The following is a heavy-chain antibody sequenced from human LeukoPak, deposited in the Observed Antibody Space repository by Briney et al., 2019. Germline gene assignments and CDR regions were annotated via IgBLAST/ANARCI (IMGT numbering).Heavy chain of an antibody. J-gene: IGHJ4*02. CDR1: GGSISRSNW. V-gene: IGHV4-4*02. CDR3: ARHRIEIVATSQFDY. D-gene: IGHD5-12*01. Sequence: SGTLSLTCAVSGGSISRSNWWSWVRQPPGKGLEWIGEIYHSGSTNYNPSLKSRVTISVDKSKNQFSLKLSTVTAADTAVYYCARHRIEIVATSQFDYWGQGTLVTVSS. CDR2: IYHSGST.